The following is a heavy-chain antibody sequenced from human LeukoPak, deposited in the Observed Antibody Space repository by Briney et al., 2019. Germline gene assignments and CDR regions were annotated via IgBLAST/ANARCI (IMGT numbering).Heavy chain of an antibody. CDR1: GGSISNYY. V-gene: IGHV4-4*07. CDR2: IYARGST. Sequence: SGTLSLTCTVSGGSISNYYWSWIRQAAGKELEWIGRIYARGSTNYSPSLKSRVTISLDKSKNQFSLILNSVTAADTGVYYCARGGTYGSGRNQHTTLDYWGQGALVTVSS. CDR3: ARGGTYGSGRNQHTTLDY. D-gene: IGHD3-10*01. J-gene: IGHJ4*02.